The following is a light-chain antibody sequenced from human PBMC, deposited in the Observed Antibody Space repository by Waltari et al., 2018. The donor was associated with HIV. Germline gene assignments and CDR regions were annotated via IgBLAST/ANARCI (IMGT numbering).Light chain of an antibody. V-gene: IGLV2-23*02. CDR2: EVY. CDR3: CSYAGSRTHWV. Sequence: QSALTQPASVSGSPGQSITISCTGSSSDVGSYNLVSWYQHHPGKAPKLMIYEVYHRPSGVSNRFSGSKSGDTAFLTISGLQAEDEAVYYCCSYAGSRTHWVFGGGTKLTVL. CDR1: SSDVGSYNL. J-gene: IGLJ3*02.